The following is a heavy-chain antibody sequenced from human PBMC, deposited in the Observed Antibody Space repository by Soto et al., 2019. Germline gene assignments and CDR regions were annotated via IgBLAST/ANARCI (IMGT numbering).Heavy chain of an antibody. CDR1: GEGVSGDTES. Sequence: SQILSRICAISGEGVSGDTESWNWIRQSQSRGLEWLARTYYMSRWLFEYAASVKSRVMLNADSSQNQVSLQLNSVTPEDTAVYYCARGGLQDFDSWGQGTLVTVSS. V-gene: IGHV6-1*01. CDR3: ARGGLQDFDS. J-gene: IGHJ4*02. CDR2: TYYMSRWLF. D-gene: IGHD4-4*01.